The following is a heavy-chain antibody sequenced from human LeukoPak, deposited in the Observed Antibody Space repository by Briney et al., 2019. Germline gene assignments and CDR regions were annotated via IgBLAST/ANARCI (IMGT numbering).Heavy chain of an antibody. J-gene: IGHJ5*02. D-gene: IGHD3-10*01. CDR2: INHSGST. V-gene: IGHV4-34*01. CDR1: GGSFSGYY. CDR3: ARVKYGSGSYYNDRNKWFDP. Sequence: SETLSLTCAVYGGSFSGYYWSCIRQPPGKGLEWIGEINHSGSTNYNPSLKSRVTISVDTSKNQFSLKLSSVTAADTAVYYCARVKYGSGSYYNDRNKWFDPWGQGTLVTVSS.